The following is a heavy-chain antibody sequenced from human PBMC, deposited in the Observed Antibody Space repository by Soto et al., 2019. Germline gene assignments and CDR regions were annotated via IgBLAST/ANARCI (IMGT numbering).Heavy chain of an antibody. D-gene: IGHD3-22*01. CDR3: ARGPEYYYDSSGYYGLNYGMGV. V-gene: IGHV1-3*01. CDR2: INAGNGNT. Sequence: ASVKVSCKASGYTFTHYAMHWVRQAPGQRLEWMGRINAGNGNTKYSQKFQGRVTITRDTSASTAYMELSSLRSEDTAVYSCARGPEYYYDSSGYYGLNYGMGVWGQGTTVTVSS. J-gene: IGHJ6*02. CDR1: GYTFTHYA.